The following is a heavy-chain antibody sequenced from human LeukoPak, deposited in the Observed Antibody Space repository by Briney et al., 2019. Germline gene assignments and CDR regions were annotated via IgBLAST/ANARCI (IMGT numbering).Heavy chain of an antibody. CDR3: ARERYYYDSSGYPNYYYYYMDV. V-gene: IGHV3-7*03. D-gene: IGHD3-22*01. CDR2: IKQDGSEK. Sequence: PGGSLRLSCAASGFTFNTYWMTWVRQAPGKGLEWVANIKQDGSEKYYVDTVKGRFTISRDNSKNTLYLQMNSLRAEDTAVYYCARERYYYDSSGYPNYYYYYMDVWGKGTTVTISS. J-gene: IGHJ6*03. CDR1: GFTFNTYW.